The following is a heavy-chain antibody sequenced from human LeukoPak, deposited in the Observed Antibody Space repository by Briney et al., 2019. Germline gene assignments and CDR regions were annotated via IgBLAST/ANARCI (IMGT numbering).Heavy chain of an antibody. CDR3: ARLVRYCSSDSCYPFDY. D-gene: IGHD2-2*01. CDR1: GGSISSSSRY. Sequence: SETLSLTCTVSGGSISSSSRYWGWIRQPPGKGLEWIGSMYYSGGTYYNPSLKSRVTISIDTSKNQFSLKLNSVTAADTAVYYCARLVRYCSSDSCYPFDYWGQGTLVTVSS. J-gene: IGHJ4*02. V-gene: IGHV4-39*01. CDR2: MYYSGGT.